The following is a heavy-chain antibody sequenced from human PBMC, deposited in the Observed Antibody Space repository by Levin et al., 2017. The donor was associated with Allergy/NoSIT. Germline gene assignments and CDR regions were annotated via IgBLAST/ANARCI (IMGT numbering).Heavy chain of an antibody. Sequence: PGGSLRLSCAASGFTFSSYSMNWVRQAPGKGLEWVSSISSSSRYIYYADSVKGRFTISRDNAKNSLYLQMNSLRAEDTAVYYCASGEYSGSYGNASDYWGQGTLVTVSS. J-gene: IGHJ4*02. D-gene: IGHD1-26*01. CDR1: GFTFSSYS. V-gene: IGHV3-21*01. CDR2: ISSSSRYI. CDR3: ASGEYSGSYGNASDY.